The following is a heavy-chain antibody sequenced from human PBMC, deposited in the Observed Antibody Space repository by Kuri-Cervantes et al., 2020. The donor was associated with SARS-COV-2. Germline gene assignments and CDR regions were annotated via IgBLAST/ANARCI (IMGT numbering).Heavy chain of an antibody. D-gene: IGHD3-22*01. V-gene: IGHV1-69*10. J-gene: IGHJ3*02. CDR1: GGTFSSYA. Sequence: SVKVSCKASGGTFSSYAISWVRQAPGQGLEWMGGIIPILGIANYAQKFQGRVTITADKSTSTAYMELRSLRSDDTAGYYCARGALDYFDTSAYSGAFDIWGQGTVVTVSS. CDR2: IIPILGIA. CDR3: ARGALDYFDTSAYSGAFDI.